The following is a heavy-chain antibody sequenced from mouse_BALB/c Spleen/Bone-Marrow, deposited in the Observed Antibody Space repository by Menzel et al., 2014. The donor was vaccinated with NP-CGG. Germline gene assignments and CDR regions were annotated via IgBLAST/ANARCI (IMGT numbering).Heavy chain of an antibody. CDR2: IDPANGNT. CDR3: AAYYHGSSYGFAY. J-gene: IGHJ3*01. V-gene: IGHV14-3*02. D-gene: IGHD1-1*01. CDR1: GFNIKDTY. Sequence: EVKLQESGAELVKPGASVKLSCTASGFNIKDTYMHWVKQRPEQGLEWIGRIDPANGNTKYDPKFQGKATITADTSSNTAYLQLSSLTSEDTAVYYCAAYYHGSSYGFAYWGQGTLVTVSA.